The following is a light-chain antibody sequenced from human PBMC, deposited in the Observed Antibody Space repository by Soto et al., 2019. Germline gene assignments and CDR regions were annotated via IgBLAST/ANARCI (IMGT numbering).Light chain of an antibody. J-gene: IGLJ2*01. Sequence: QSVLTQPASVSGSPGQSITISCTGTSSDIGGYNYVSWYQQHPGKAPKLMIYDVSDRPSGVSNRFSGSKSGNTASLTISGLQAEDGAVYYCASYASSNPVLSGGGTEVTVL. CDR2: DVS. CDR1: SSDIGGYNY. V-gene: IGLV2-14*03. CDR3: ASYASSNPVL.